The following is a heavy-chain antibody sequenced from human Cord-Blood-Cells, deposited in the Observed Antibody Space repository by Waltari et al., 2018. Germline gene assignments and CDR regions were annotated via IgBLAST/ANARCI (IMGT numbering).Heavy chain of an antibody. Sequence: QVQLVQSGAEVKKPGASVQVSCKASGYTFTSYCISWVLQVRGQGLEWMGWISAYNGNTNYAQKLQGRVTMTTDTSTSTAYMELRSLRSDDTAVYYCARDRGARDGYNSLFDYWGQGTLVTVSS. V-gene: IGHV1-18*01. CDR2: ISAYNGNT. D-gene: IGHD5-12*01. CDR3: ARDRGARDGYNSLFDY. CDR1: GYTFTSYC. J-gene: IGHJ4*02.